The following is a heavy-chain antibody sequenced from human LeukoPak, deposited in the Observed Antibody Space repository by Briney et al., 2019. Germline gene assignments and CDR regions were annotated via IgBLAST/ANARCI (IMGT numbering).Heavy chain of an antibody. Sequence: GGSLRLSRAASGFTFSSYAMSWVRQAPGKGLEWVSVIYSGGSTYYADSVKGRFTISRDNSKNTLYLQMNSLRAEDTAVYYCARVGAEVAYYFDYWGQGTLVTVSS. J-gene: IGHJ4*02. CDR2: IYSGGST. CDR1: GFTFSSYA. D-gene: IGHD3-16*01. V-gene: IGHV3-66*01. CDR3: ARVGAEVAYYFDY.